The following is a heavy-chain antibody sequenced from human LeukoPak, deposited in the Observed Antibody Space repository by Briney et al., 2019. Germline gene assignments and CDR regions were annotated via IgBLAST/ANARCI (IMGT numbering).Heavy chain of an antibody. V-gene: IGHV1-2*04. CDR1: GYTFTVYY. J-gene: IGHJ4*02. D-gene: IGHD6-13*01. CDR2: INPNSGGT. Sequence: ASVTVSCTASGYTFTVYYMHWVRQAPGQGLEWMGWINPNSGGTNYAQKFQGWVTMTRDTSISTAYMELSRLRSDDTAVYYCARGIDSSSADYWGQGTQVTVSS. CDR3: ARGIDSSSADY.